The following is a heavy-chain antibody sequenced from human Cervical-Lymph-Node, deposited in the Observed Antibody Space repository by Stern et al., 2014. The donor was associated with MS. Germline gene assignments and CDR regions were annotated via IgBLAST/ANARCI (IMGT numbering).Heavy chain of an antibody. V-gene: IGHV3-21*01. Sequence: EVQLVESGGGLVKPGGSLRLSCAASGFTFSTYSMNWVRQAPGKGLEWVSSISSSSDYIYYADSVKGRFTISRDNAKNSLYLQMNSLRVEDTAVYYCARVKFLAYGVDVWGQGTTVTVSS. J-gene: IGHJ6*02. D-gene: IGHD2/OR15-2a*01. CDR1: GFTFSTYS. CDR2: ISSSSDYI. CDR3: ARVKFLAYGVDV.